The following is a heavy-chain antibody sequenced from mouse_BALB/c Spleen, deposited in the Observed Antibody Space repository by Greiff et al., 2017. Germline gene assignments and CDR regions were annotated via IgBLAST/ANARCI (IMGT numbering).Heavy chain of an antibody. CDR1: GFTFSSYA. J-gene: IGHJ4*01. V-gene: IGHV5-9-3*01. CDR2: ISSGGSYT. CDR3: AGAYDGDYYAMDY. Sequence: EVQLQESGGGLVKPGGSLKLSCAASGFTFSSYAMSWVRQTPEKRLEWVATISSGGSYTYYPDSVKGRFTISRDNAKNTLYLQMSSLRSEDTAMYYCAGAYDGDYYAMDYWGQGTSVTVSS. D-gene: IGHD2-12*01.